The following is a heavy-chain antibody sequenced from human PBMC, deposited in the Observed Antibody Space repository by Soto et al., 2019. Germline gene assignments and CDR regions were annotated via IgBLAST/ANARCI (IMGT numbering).Heavy chain of an antibody. J-gene: IGHJ6*02. D-gene: IGHD2-15*01. CDR2: IWYDGSNK. CDR1: GFTFSSYG. Sequence: GGSLRLSCAASGFTFSSYGMHWVRQAPGKGLEWVAVIWYDGSNKYYADSVKGRFTISIDNSKNTLYLQMNSLRAEDTAVYYCARDETVVVVAATVYYYYGMDVWGQGTTVTVSS. V-gene: IGHV3-33*01. CDR3: ARDETVVVVAATVYYYYGMDV.